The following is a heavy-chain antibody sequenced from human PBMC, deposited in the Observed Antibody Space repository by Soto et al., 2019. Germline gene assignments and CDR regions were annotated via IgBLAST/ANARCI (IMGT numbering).Heavy chain of an antibody. CDR3: ARGGASSKWFAP. V-gene: IGHV4-31*03. CDR1: GGSITSGGSF. D-gene: IGHD2-15*01. CDR2: IGYSGAT. Sequence: SETLSLTCTVSGGSITSGGSFWSWIRQHPGKGPEWIAFIGYSGATSYNPSLASRVTISADTYKSQFSLNLRSVTAADTAVYYCARGGASSKWFAPW. J-gene: IGHJ5*02.